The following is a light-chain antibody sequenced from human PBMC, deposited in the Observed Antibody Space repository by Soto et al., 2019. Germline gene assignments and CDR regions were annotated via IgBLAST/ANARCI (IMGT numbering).Light chain of an antibody. CDR3: QQSYNSPQT. CDR2: AAS. V-gene: IGKV1-39*01. J-gene: IGKJ1*01. CDR1: QSVSNY. Sequence: DIQMTQSPSSLAASVGDRVTITCRASQSVSNYLNWYQLKPGKPPRLLIYAASSLQSGVPSRFSGSGSGTDFTLTITNLQPEDFATYSCQQSYNSPQTFGQGTKVDIK.